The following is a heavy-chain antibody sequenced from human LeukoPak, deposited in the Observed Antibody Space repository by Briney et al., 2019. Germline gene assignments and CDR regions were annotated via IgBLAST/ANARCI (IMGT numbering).Heavy chain of an antibody. V-gene: IGHV3-74*01. D-gene: IGHD3-10*01. CDR2: INSDGSST. J-gene: IGHJ6*03. CDR1: GFTFSSYW. CDR3: ARVFYYGSGSPMDV. Sequence: GGSLRLSCAASGFTFSSYWMHWVRQAPGKGLVWVSRINSDGSSTSYADSVKGRFTISRDNSKNTLYLQMNSLRAEDTAVYYCARVFYYGSGSPMDVWGKGTTVTISS.